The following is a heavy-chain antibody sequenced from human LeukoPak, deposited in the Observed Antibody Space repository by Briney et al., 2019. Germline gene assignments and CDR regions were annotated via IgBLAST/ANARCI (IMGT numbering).Heavy chain of an antibody. CDR1: GFTFTSSA. J-gene: IGHJ4*02. CDR2: IVVGSGNT. CDR3: ARDSGYSSGWYRFDYSGYYFDY. Sequence: ASVKVSCKASGFTFTSSAVQWVRQARGQRLEWIGWIVVGSGNTNYAQKFQERVTITRDMSTSTAYMELSSLRSEDTAVYYCARDSGYSSGWYRFDYSGYYFDYWGQGTLVTVSS. V-gene: IGHV1-58*01. D-gene: IGHD6-19*01.